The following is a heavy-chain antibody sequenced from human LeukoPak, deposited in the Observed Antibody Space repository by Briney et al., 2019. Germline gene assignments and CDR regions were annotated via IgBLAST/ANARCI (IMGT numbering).Heavy chain of an antibody. D-gene: IGHD1-26*01. CDR1: GYTFISYG. CDR3: AIYPGGSSTRNAFDI. J-gene: IGHJ3*02. Sequence: ASVKVSCQASGYTFISYGISRVRPAPGRGLGWMGWTSAYSGNTNYAQTLQGRVTMTTDTSTSTDYMELRSLRSDDTAVYYCAIYPGGSSTRNAFDIWGQGTMVTVSS. V-gene: IGHV1-18*01. CDR2: TSAYSGNT.